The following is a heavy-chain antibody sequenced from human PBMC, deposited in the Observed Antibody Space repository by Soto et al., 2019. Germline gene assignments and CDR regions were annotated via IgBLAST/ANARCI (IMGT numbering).Heavy chain of an antibody. CDR2: IYSGGST. V-gene: IGHV3-53*01. D-gene: IGHD6-13*01. CDR1: GFTVSSNY. CDR3: ARDKRAAANYYYGMDV. Sequence: PWGSLRLSCAASGFTVSSNYMSWVRQAPGKGLEWVSVIYSGGSTYYADSVKGRFTISRDNSKNTLYLQMNSLRAEDTAVYYCARDKRAAANYYYGMDVWGQGTTVTVSS. J-gene: IGHJ6*02.